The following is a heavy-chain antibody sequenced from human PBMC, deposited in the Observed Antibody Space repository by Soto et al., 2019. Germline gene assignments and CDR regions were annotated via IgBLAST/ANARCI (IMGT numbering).Heavy chain of an antibody. J-gene: IGHJ6*03. V-gene: IGHV3-23*01. CDR3: AKGGITIFGVVIKSYYYMDV. Sequence: GGSLRLSCAASGFTFSSYAMSWVRQAPGKGLEWVSAISGSGGSTYYADSVKGRFTISRDNSKNTLYLQMNSLRAEDKAIYYCAKGGITIFGVVIKSYYYMDVWGKGTTVTVSS. CDR2: ISGSGGST. CDR1: GFTFSSYA. D-gene: IGHD3-3*01.